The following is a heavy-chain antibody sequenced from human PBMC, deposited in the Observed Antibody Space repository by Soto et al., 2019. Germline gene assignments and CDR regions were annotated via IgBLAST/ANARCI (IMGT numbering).Heavy chain of an antibody. D-gene: IGHD4-17*01. J-gene: IGHJ4*02. V-gene: IGHV1-69*19. CDR1: GGTFSSYA. CDR2: IIPIFGTA. Sequence: QVQLVQSGAEVQKPGSSVKVSCKASGGTFSSYAISWVRQAPGQGLEWMGGIIPIFGTANYAQKFQGRVTITGDESTSTAYMELSSLRSEDTAVYYCAIRLTTVVTQQPFDYWGQGTLVTVSS. CDR3: AIRLTTVVTQQPFDY.